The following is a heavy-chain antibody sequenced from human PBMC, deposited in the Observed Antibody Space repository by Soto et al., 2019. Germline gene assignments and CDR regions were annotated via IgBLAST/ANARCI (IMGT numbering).Heavy chain of an antibody. V-gene: IGHV3-23*01. CDR1: RFTFSSYA. J-gene: IGHJ4*02. CDR2: ISGSGGST. CDR3: AKGGGYSIAWYYFDY. Sequence: EVQLLESGGGLVQPGGSLRLSCAASRFTFSSYAMSWVRQAPGKGLEWVSTISGSGGSTYYADSVKGRLTVSRDNSKNTLSLQMNSRRAEDTAVYYCAKGGGYSIAWYYFDYWGQGTLVTVSS. D-gene: IGHD6-19*01.